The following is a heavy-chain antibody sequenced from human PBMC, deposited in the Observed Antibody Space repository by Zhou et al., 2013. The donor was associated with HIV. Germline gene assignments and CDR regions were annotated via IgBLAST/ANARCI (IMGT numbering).Heavy chain of an antibody. D-gene: IGHD6-13*01. CDR2: FSTYNGNT. CDR1: GYTFTNFG. CDR3: ATRPSSSSWYLGY. V-gene: IGHV1-18*01. J-gene: IGHJ4*02. Sequence: QVQLVQSGGEVKKPGASVKVSCKASGYTFTNFGISWVRLTPGQGLEWMGWFSTYNGNTNYAQRFQGRVSMTADTSTNTAYMELSSLRSEDTAVYYCATRPSSSSWYLGYWGQGTLVTVSS.